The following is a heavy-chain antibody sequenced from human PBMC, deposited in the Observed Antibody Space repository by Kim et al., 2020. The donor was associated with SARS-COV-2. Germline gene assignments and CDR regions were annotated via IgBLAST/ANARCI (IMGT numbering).Heavy chain of an antibody. Sequence: GGSLRLSCAASGFTFSSYAMHWVRQAPGKGLEWVAVISSDGSNKYYVDSVKGRFTISRDNSKNTLYLQMNSLRAEDTAVYYCARGANIFGVGGWFYAWG. CDR1: GFTFSSYA. CDR2: ISSDGSNK. CDR3: ARGANIFGVGGWFYA. J-gene: IGHJ5*01. V-gene: IGHV3-30*04. D-gene: IGHD3-3*01.